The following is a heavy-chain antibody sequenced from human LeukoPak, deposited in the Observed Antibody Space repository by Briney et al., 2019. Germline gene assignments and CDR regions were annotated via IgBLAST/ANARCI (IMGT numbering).Heavy chain of an antibody. CDR2: IKSKTDGGTT. CDR1: GXTFSNAW. V-gene: IGHV3-15*01. CDR3: TTERVRDFWSGYYEFDY. D-gene: IGHD3-3*01. Sequence: GGSLRLSCAASGXTFSNAWLSWVRQAPGKGLEWVGRIKSKTDGGTTDYAAPVKGRFTISRDDSKNTLYLQMNSLKTEDTAVYYCTTERVRDFWSGYYEFDYWGQGTLVTVSS. J-gene: IGHJ4*02.